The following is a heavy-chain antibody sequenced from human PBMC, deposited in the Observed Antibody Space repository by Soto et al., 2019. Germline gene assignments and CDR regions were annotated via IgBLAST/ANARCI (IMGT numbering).Heavy chain of an antibody. D-gene: IGHD3-3*01. CDR3: ARAMNYFWSGYYLGY. Sequence: GASVKVSCKASGYTFTGYYMHWVRQAPGQGPGWMGWINPNSGGTNYAQKFQGWVTMTRDTSISTAYMELSRLRSDDTAVYYCARAMNYFWSGYYLGYWGQGTLVTVSS. V-gene: IGHV1-2*04. J-gene: IGHJ4*02. CDR2: INPNSGGT. CDR1: GYTFTGYY.